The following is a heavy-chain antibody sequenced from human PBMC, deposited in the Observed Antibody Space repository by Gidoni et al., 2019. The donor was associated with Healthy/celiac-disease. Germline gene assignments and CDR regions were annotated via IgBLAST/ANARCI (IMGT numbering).Heavy chain of an antibody. CDR3: ARGRHYFDY. J-gene: IGHJ4*02. D-gene: IGHD3-10*01. CDR1: GFTFSCYA. V-gene: IGHV3-23*01. Sequence: VQLLEYGGGLLQPGGSLRLSVCASGFTFSCYAMGWVRQAPGKGLEWVSAISGSGGRTYDADSVKCRFTISRDNSKNTLYLQMNSLRAEDTAVYYCARGRHYFDYWGQGTLVTVSS. CDR2: ISGSGGRT.